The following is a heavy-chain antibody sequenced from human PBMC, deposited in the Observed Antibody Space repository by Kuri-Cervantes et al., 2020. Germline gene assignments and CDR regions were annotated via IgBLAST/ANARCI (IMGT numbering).Heavy chain of an antibody. V-gene: IGHV3-48*02. D-gene: IGHD3-10*01. J-gene: IGHJ6*02. Sequence: GGSLRLSCAASGFTSSSYSMNWVRQAQGKGLEWVSYISSSSSTIYYADSVKGRFTISRDNAKNSLYLRMNSLRDEDTAVYYCARGVKVRGVIIYYYDGMDVWGQGTTVTVSS. CDR2: ISSSSSTI. CDR3: ARGVKVRGVIIYYYDGMDV. CDR1: GFTSSSYS.